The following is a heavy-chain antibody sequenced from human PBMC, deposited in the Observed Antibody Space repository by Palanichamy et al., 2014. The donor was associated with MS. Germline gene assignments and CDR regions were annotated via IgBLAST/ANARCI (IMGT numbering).Heavy chain of an antibody. Sequence: EVQLVESGEGLVQPGGSLRLSCTASGFTFSSYWMHWVRQAPGKGLVWVSRINSDGSTTTYAESVKGRFTISRDNVKNTLYLQMNSLTAEDTAVYYCARGVWDPTDYWGQGTLVTVSS. V-gene: IGHV3-74*01. CDR3: ARGVWDPTDY. D-gene: IGHD1-26*01. CDR2: INSDGSTT. CDR1: GFTFSSYW. J-gene: IGHJ4*02.